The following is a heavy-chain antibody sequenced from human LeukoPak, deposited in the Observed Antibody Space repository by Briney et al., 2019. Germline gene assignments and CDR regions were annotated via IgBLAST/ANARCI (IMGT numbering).Heavy chain of an antibody. D-gene: IGHD7-27*01. J-gene: IGHJ4*02. CDR1: GFIFKTYA. CDR3: ARDNWGFDY. CDR2: ISYDGSNK. V-gene: IGHV3-30*19. Sequence: PGGSLRLSCAASGFIFKTYAMHWVRQAPGKGLEWVAVISYDGSNKYYADSVKGRFTISRDNSKNTLYLQMNSLRAEDTAVYYCARDNWGFDYWGQGTLVTVSS.